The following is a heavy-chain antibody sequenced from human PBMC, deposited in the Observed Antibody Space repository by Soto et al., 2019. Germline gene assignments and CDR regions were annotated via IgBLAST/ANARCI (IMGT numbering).Heavy chain of an antibody. D-gene: IGHD6-19*01. Sequence: PGGSLRLCCAASGFTFSSYSMNWVRQAPGKGLEWVSSISSSSSYIYYADSVKGRFTISRDNAKNSLYLQMNSLRAEDTAVYYCARVRAVAGTGRCLDYWGQGTLVTAPQ. J-gene: IGHJ4*02. V-gene: IGHV3-21*01. CDR1: GFTFSSYS. CDR2: ISSSSSYI. CDR3: ARVRAVAGTGRCLDY.